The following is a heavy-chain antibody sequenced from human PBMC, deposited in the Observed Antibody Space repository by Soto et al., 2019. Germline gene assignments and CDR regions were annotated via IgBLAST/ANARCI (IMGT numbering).Heavy chain of an antibody. J-gene: IGHJ4*02. D-gene: IGHD4-17*01. Sequence: SETLSLTCSVSGGSVSDKTYYWSWIRQPPGKRLEWIGYVYYSGTTNYNPSLKSRVTISVDLSKNQFSLRLSSVTTAYTALYYCARTTAVPNSLRSRYFFDYWGQGTLVTVSS. V-gene: IGHV4-61*01. CDR2: VYYSGTT. CDR3: ARTTAVPNSLRSRYFFDY. CDR1: GGSVSDKTYY.